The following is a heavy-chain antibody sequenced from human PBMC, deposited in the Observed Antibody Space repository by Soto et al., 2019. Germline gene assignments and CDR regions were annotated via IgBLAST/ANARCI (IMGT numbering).Heavy chain of an antibody. Sequence: GASVKVSCKASGYTFTSYGISWVRQAPGQGLEWMGWISAYNGNTNYAQKLQGRVTMTTDTSTSTAYMELRSLRSDDTAVYYCANGLFWDILTGYPEHFDYWGQGTLVTVSS. V-gene: IGHV1-18*01. CDR3: ANGLFWDILTGYPEHFDY. D-gene: IGHD3-9*01. J-gene: IGHJ4*02. CDR2: ISAYNGNT. CDR1: GYTFTSYG.